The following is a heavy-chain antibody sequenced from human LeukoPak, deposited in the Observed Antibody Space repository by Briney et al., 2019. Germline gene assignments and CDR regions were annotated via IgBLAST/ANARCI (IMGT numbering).Heavy chain of an antibody. V-gene: IGHV3-15*01. J-gene: IGHJ4*02. CDR2: SKAKTDGGTT. Sequence: GGSLRLSCAASGFTYRNALMSWVRQAAGKGLEWVGQSKAKTDGGTTESAATVKGRFTISRDDSKNTLYLQMNSLKIEDTAMYYCTTLYGSGNYYWGQGTLVTVSS. D-gene: IGHD3-10*01. CDR3: TTLYGSGNYY. CDR1: GFTYRNAL.